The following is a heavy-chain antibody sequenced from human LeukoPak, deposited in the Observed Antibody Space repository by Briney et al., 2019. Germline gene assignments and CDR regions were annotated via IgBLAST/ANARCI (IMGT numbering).Heavy chain of an antibody. CDR1: GFTFSRHG. V-gene: IGHV3-30*03. Sequence: PGGSLRLSCAPSGFTFSRHGMHWVRQAPGKGLEWVAIISNDGSRKYYAHSVEGRFTISRDNAKNSLYLQMNSLRAEDTAVYYCATLSTDIVATFDYWGQGTLVTVSS. J-gene: IGHJ4*02. D-gene: IGHD5-12*01. CDR2: ISNDGSRK. CDR3: ATLSTDIVATFDY.